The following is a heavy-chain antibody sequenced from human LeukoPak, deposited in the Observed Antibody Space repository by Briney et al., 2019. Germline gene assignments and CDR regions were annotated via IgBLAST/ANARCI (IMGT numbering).Heavy chain of an antibody. D-gene: IGHD2-2*01. CDR2: IIPILGIA. CDR1: GGTFSSYA. J-gene: IGHJ5*02. V-gene: IGHV1-69*04. CDR3: ARAGPTSTIGYCSSTSCPPGNWFDP. Sequence: VASVKVSCKASGGTFSSYAISWVRQAPGQGLEWMGRIIPILGIANYAQKFQGRVTITADKSTSTAYMELSRLRSEDTAVYYCARAGPTSTIGYCSSTSCPPGNWFDPWGQGTLVTVSS.